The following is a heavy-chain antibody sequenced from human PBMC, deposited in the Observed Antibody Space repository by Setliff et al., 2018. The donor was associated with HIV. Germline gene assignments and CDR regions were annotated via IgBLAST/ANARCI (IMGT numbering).Heavy chain of an antibody. CDR3: AREPHELRYFDWLLYPAYYYYGMDV. CDR1: GGSFSGYC. CDR2: IQHSGRI. D-gene: IGHD3-9*01. V-gene: IGHV4-34*01. J-gene: IGHJ6*02. Sequence: SETLSLTCAVYGGSFSGYCWSWIRQPPGKGLEWIGEIQHSGRINYNPSLRSRVTTSVDTSKNQFSLRLRSVTAADTAVYYCAREPHELRYFDWLLYPAYYYYGMDVWGQGTTVTVSS.